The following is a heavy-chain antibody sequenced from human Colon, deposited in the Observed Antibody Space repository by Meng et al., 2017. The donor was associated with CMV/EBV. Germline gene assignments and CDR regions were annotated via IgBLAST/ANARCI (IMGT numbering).Heavy chain of an antibody. Sequence: ASVKVSCKVSGYTFTSYGISWVRQAPGQGLEGMGWISVFNGNTKYAQKFQGRVTMTTDMSTKSAFMELRSLRSDDTAVYYCARVGVIVVEPAAPFDFWGQGTLVTVSS. J-gene: IGHJ4*02. CDR3: ARVGVIVVEPAAPFDF. CDR1: GYTFTSYG. V-gene: IGHV1-18*01. D-gene: IGHD2-2*01. CDR2: ISVFNGNT.